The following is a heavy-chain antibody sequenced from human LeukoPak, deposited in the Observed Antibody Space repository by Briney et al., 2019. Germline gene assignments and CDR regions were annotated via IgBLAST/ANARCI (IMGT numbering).Heavy chain of an antibody. CDR1: GFTFSSYW. D-gene: IGHD3-10*01. J-gene: IGHJ4*02. Sequence: PGRSLRLSCATSGFTFSSYWMSWVRQDPGKGLEWVADIKEDGSEKYYVDSVKGRFTISRDNAKNSLYAQMNSLRAEDTAVYYCALNPDYYGSGSFDYWGQGTLVTVSS. CDR2: IKEDGSEK. CDR3: ALNPDYYGSGSFDY. V-gene: IGHV3-7*01.